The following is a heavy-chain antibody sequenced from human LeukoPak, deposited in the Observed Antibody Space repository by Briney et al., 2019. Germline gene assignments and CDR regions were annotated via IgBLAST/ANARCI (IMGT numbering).Heavy chain of an antibody. CDR1: GNYW. V-gene: IGHV3-74*01. J-gene: IGHJ6*02. Sequence: GGSLRLSCAASGNYWMHWVRQAPGKGLGWVSHINGDGSWTTYADSVKGRFTISKDNAKNTVYLQMNSLRAEDTAVYYCAKDKGWGYSAYDCYGMDVWGQGTTVTVSS. D-gene: IGHD1-26*01. CDR3: AKDKGWGYSAYDCYGMDV. CDR2: INGDGSWT.